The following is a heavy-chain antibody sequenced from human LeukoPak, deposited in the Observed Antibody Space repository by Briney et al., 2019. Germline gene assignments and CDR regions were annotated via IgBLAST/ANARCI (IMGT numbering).Heavy chain of an antibody. CDR2: IRYDGGNK. D-gene: IGHD1-26*01. CDR1: GFTLSSYG. V-gene: IGHV3-30*02. Sequence: GGSLRLSCAASGFTLSSYGMHWVRQAPGKGLEWVAFIRYDGGNKYYADSVKGRFTISRDNSKNTLYLQMNSLRAEDTAVYYCAKARVGATTSGYWGQGTLVTVSS. J-gene: IGHJ4*02. CDR3: AKARVGATTSGY.